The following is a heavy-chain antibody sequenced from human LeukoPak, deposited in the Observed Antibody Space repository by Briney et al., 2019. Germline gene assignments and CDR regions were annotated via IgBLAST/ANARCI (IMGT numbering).Heavy chain of an antibody. J-gene: IGHJ4*02. CDR3: ARFKGGTGFDY. Sequence: SETLSLTCAVSGGSITTTDFAWAWIRQPPGQGFEWIATISSSGKAYYYPSLMSRVTISVDTSRNQFSLDVTSVTAADTGLFYCARFKGGTGFDYWGRGILVIVS. CDR2: ISSSGKA. V-gene: IGHV4-39*01. CDR1: GGSITTTDFA. D-gene: IGHD1-26*01.